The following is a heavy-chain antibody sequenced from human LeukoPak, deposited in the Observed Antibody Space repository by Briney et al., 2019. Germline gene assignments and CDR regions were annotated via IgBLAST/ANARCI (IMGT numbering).Heavy chain of an antibody. D-gene: IGHD6-19*01. Sequence: GRPLRLSCTASGFTFSSYGMHWVRQAPGKGLEWVAIIAYDGSSKYYADSVKGRFTISRDNAKNTLYLQMNSLRPEDTAVYYCATIEAVRFHYWGQGTLVTVSS. V-gene: IGHV3-30*03. CDR2: IAYDGSSK. CDR1: GFTFSSYG. J-gene: IGHJ4*02. CDR3: ATIEAVRFHY.